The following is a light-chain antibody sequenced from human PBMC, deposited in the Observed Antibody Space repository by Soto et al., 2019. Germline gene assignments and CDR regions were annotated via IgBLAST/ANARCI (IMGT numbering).Light chain of an antibody. Sequence: QSALTQPPSVSGAPGQRGTISGTGSSSNIGAGYDVHWYQQLPGTAPKLLIYGNSNRPSGVPDRFSGSKSGTSASLAITGLQAEDEADYYCQSYDSSLSARVFGGGTQLTVL. CDR1: SSNIGAGYD. CDR3: QSYDSSLSARV. CDR2: GNS. J-gene: IGLJ3*02. V-gene: IGLV1-40*01.